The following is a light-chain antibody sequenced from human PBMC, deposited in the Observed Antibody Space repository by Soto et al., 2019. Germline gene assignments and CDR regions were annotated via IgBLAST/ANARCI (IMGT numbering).Light chain of an antibody. J-gene: IGKJ1*01. CDR3: QQYNSYSWT. V-gene: IGKV1-5*01. CDR2: DAS. Sequence: DIQMTQSPPTLSASVGDRVTITCRASQSISSWLAWYQQKPGKAPKLLIYDASSLESGVPSRFSGNRSGTEFTLTISSLQPDDFATYYCQQYNSYSWTFGQGTK. CDR1: QSISSW.